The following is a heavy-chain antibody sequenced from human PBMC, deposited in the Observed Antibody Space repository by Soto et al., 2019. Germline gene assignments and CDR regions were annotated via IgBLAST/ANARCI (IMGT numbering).Heavy chain of an antibody. J-gene: IGHJ4*02. Sequence: KPSETLSLTCTVSDGSISSGDYYWSWIRQPPGKGLEWIGYIYYSGSTYYSPSFRGHVTTSAAKSITTVFLQWSSLRASDTAMYYCARQIYDSDSGPNFQYYFDSWGQGTLVTVSS. D-gene: IGHD3-22*01. CDR3: ARQIYDSDSGPNFQYYFDS. CDR1: DGSISSGDYY. CDR2: IYYSGST. V-gene: IGHV4-30-4*01.